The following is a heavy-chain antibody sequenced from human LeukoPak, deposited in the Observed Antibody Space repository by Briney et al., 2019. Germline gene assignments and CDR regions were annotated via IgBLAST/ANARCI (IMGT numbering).Heavy chain of an antibody. D-gene: IGHD2-21*02. J-gene: IGHJ3*02. V-gene: IGHV4-61*01. CDR1: GYSISSGHY. CDR3: ARLGDSDIFDI. Sequence: SETLSLTCTVSGYSISSGHYWGWIRQPPGKGLEWIGYIYYSGRTNYNPSLKSRLTISVDTSTNQFSLKLSSVTAADTAMYYCARLGDSDIFDIWGQGTMVTVSS. CDR2: IYYSGRT.